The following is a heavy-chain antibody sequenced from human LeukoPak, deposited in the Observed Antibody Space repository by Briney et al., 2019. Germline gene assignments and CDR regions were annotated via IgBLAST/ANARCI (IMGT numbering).Heavy chain of an antibody. V-gene: IGHV1-18*01. CDR1: GYTFTSYG. D-gene: IGHD5-24*01. Sequence: GASVKVSCKASGYTFTSYGISWVRQAPGQALEWMGWISAYNGNTNYAQKLQGRVTLTRDMSTSTDYLELSSLRSEDTAVYYCARDNSVRDEAWWFNPWGQGTLVTVSS. CDR3: ARDNSVRDEAWWFNP. J-gene: IGHJ5*02. CDR2: ISAYNGNT.